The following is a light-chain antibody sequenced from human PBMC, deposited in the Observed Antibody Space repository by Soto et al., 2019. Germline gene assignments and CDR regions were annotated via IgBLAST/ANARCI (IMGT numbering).Light chain of an antibody. V-gene: IGLV1-40*01. Sequence: QSVLTQPPSVSGAPGQRVTISCTGSSSNIGAGYDVHWYQQLPGTAPKLLIYGNSNRPSGVPDRFSGSKSGTSASLAITGLQAEDEADYYCQSNDSSLSGSVFGGGTKLTFL. CDR1: SSNIGAGYD. CDR3: QSNDSSLSGSV. J-gene: IGLJ3*02. CDR2: GNS.